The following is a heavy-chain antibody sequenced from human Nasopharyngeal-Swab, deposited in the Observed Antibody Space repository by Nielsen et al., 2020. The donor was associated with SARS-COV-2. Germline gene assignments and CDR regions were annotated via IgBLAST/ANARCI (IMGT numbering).Heavy chain of an antibody. D-gene: IGHD3-16*01. J-gene: IGHJ5*02. CDR1: GGSISSGGYP. Sequence: SETLPLTCAVSGGSISSGGYPWSWIRQPPGKGLEWIGYIYHSGSTYYNPSLKSRVTISVDRSKNQFSLKLSSVTAADTAVYYCAREGTFGNWFDPWGQGTLVTVSS. V-gene: IGHV4-30-2*01. CDR3: AREGTFGNWFDP. CDR2: IYHSGST.